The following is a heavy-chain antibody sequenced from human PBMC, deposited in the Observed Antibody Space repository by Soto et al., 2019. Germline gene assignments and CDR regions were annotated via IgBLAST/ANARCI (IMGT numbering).Heavy chain of an antibody. CDR3: VFGDCTSSSCSYYFYGLDV. D-gene: IGHD2-2*01. V-gene: IGHV1-69*13. Sequence: WASVKVSCKASGGNFRRYAISWVRQAPGQGLEWMGGILPIFGSPSHAQKFRDRVTITADESTSTAYLELTSLTSEDTAIYYCVFGDCTSSSCSYYFYGLDVWGQGTTVTVSS. CDR1: GGNFRRYA. CDR2: ILPIFGSP. J-gene: IGHJ6*02.